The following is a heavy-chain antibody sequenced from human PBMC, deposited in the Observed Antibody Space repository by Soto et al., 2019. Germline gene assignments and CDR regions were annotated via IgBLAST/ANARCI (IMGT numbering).Heavy chain of an antibody. Sequence: PSETLSLTCTVSGGSISSYYWSWIRQPPGKGLEWIGYIYYSGSTNYNPSLKSRVTISVDTSKNQFSLKLSSVTAADTAVYYCARHLNYVCAFDIWGQGTMVTVSS. V-gene: IGHV4-59*08. CDR1: GGSISSYY. D-gene: IGHD1-7*01. CDR3: ARHLNYVCAFDI. J-gene: IGHJ3*02. CDR2: IYYSGST.